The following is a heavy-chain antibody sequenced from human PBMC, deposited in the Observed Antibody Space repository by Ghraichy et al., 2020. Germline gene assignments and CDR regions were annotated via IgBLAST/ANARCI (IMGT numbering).Heavy chain of an antibody. J-gene: IGHJ4*02. Sequence: GESLNISCAASGFTFTNAYMSWVRQAPGKGLEWVGRIKSKTDGGTTDYAAPVKGRFTISRDDSKNTVYLQMDSLQSEDTAVYYCYGQQLVTAYFDSWGQGTLVTVSS. CDR1: GFTFTNAY. D-gene: IGHD6-13*01. V-gene: IGHV3-15*05. CDR2: IKSKTDGGTT. CDR3: YGQQLVTAYFDS.